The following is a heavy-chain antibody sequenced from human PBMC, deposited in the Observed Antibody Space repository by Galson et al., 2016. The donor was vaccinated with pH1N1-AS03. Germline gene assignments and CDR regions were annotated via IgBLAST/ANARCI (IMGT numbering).Heavy chain of an antibody. CDR1: GYTFISYV. J-gene: IGHJ6*02. CDR2: INAGNGNT. Sequence: SGYTFISYVMHWVRQAPGQRLEWMGWINAGNGNTTYTQSFQGRVTITRDTSASKAYMELSSLRSEDTAVYYCARGRGSYGMDVWGQGTTVTVSS. V-gene: IGHV1-3*01. D-gene: IGHD1-26*01. CDR3: ARGRGSYGMDV.